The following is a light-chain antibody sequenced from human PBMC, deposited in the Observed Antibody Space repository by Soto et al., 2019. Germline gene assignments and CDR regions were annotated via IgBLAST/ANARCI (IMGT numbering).Light chain of an antibody. V-gene: IGLV2-14*01. CDR1: SSDVGGYNY. J-gene: IGLJ1*01. Sequence: QSVLPQPASLSGSPGQSITISCTGTSSDVGGYNYVSWYQQHPGKAPKLMIYDVSNRPSGVSNRFSGSKSGNTASLTISGLQAEDEADYYCSSYTSSSTLEVFRTGTKVTVL. CDR2: DVS. CDR3: SSYTSSSTLEV.